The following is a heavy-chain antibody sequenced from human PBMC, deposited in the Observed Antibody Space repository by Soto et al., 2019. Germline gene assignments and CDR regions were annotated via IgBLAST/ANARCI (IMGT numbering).Heavy chain of an antibody. V-gene: IGHV3-21*01. CDR3: ARVGGYYYYYMDV. CDR2: ISSSSSYI. Sequence: EVQLVESGGGLVKPGGSLRLSCAASGFTFSSYSMNWVRQAPGKGLEWVSSISSSSSYIYYADSVKGRFTISRDNAKNSLYLQMNSLRAEDKAVYYCARVGGYYYYYMDVWGKWTTVTVSS. D-gene: IGHD2-15*01. J-gene: IGHJ6*03. CDR1: GFTFSSYS.